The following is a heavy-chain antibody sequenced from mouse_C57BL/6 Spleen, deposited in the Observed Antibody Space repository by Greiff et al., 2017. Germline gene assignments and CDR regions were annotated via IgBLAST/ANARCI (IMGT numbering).Heavy chain of an antibody. Sequence: EVKLQESGPELVKPGASVKISCKASGYSFTDYNMNWVKQSNGKSLEWIGVINPNYGTTSYNQKFKGKATLTVDQSSSTAYMQLNSLTSEDSAVYYCARGYDYDVYYAMDYWGQGTSVTVSS. CDR1: GYSFTDYN. D-gene: IGHD2-4*01. V-gene: IGHV1-39*01. CDR2: INPNYGTT. CDR3: ARGYDYDVYYAMDY. J-gene: IGHJ4*01.